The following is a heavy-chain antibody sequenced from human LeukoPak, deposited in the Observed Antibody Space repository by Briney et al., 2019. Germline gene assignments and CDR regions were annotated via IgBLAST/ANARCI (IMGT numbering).Heavy chain of an antibody. Sequence: GASVKVSCKASGYTFSGYYMHWVRQATGQGLAWMGWINPNSGGTDYAQKFQGRVTMTRDTSISTAYMELSRLRSDDTAVYYCASGDRVTMLRGGNIGYFDYWGQGTLVTVSS. J-gene: IGHJ4*02. CDR2: INPNSGGT. CDR3: ASGDRVTMLRGGNIGYFDY. CDR1: GYTFSGYY. V-gene: IGHV1-2*02. D-gene: IGHD3-10*01.